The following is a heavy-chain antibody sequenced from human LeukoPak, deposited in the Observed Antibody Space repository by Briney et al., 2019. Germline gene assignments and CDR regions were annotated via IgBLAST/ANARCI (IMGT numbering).Heavy chain of an antibody. CDR2: ILYGGST. Sequence: SETLSLTCSVSGGSVSSRNYYWGWIRQPPGKELEWIGNILYGGSTYYNPSLKSRVTISVDTSKNQFSLKLSSVTAADTAVYYCARRIEGSGFDWGQGTLVTVSS. V-gene: IGHV4-39*01. D-gene: IGHD3-10*01. CDR3: ARRIEGSGFD. CDR1: GGSVSSRNYY. J-gene: IGHJ4*02.